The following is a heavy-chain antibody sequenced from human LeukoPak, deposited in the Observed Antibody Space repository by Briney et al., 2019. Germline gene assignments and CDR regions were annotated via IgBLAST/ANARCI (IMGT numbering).Heavy chain of an antibody. Sequence: RGSLRLSCVASGFMFSSYGMHWVRQAPGKGLEWVAFIQFDGSDKFYADSVKGRFIVSRDNSKNTLYLQMNSLRTEDSSVYYCAEDQKLQPFHYWGQGTLVTVSS. D-gene: IGHD2-15*01. V-gene: IGHV3-30*02. CDR1: GFMFSSYG. J-gene: IGHJ4*02. CDR3: AEDQKLQPFHY. CDR2: IQFDGSDK.